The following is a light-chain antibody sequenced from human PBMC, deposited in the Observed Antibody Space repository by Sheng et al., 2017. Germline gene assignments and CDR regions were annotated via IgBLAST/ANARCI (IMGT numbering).Light chain of an antibody. CDR2: DVT. Sequence: QSALTQPASLSGSPGQSITISCTGTSSDVGGYHHVSWYQQYPGKAPKLLIYDVTNRPSGVSNRFSGSKSGNTASLSISGLQAEDEADYYCSSYTSSSTKVFGGGTKLTVL. V-gene: IGLV2-14*01. CDR3: SSYTSSSTKV. CDR1: SSDVGGYHH. J-gene: IGLJ2*01.